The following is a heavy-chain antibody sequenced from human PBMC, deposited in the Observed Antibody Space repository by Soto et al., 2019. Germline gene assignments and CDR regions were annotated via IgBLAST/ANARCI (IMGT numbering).Heavy chain of an antibody. V-gene: IGHV3-48*03. Sequence: CLRLACAASGLTFSSYEMNWVRQAPGKGLEWVSYISSSVSTIYYADSVKGRFTISRDNAKNSLYLQMNSLRAEDTAVYYCARGSRAFDIWGQGTMVTVPS. CDR1: GLTFSSYE. CDR3: ARGSRAFDI. CDR2: ISSSVSTI. J-gene: IGHJ3*02.